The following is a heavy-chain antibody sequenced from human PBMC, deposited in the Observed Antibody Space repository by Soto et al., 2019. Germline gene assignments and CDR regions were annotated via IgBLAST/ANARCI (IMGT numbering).Heavy chain of an antibody. J-gene: IGHJ5*02. CDR2: ISGGIT. CDR1: GFTFSNYA. Sequence: PGGSLRLSCAASGFTFSNYAMSWVRQAPGKGLEWVSAISGGITYYADSVKGRFTISRDNSKNTLFLQMTSLRVEDTAVYYCATCIGGDCYSDHWGRGALVTVSS. D-gene: IGHD2-21*02. CDR3: ATCIGGDCYSDH. V-gene: IGHV3-23*01.